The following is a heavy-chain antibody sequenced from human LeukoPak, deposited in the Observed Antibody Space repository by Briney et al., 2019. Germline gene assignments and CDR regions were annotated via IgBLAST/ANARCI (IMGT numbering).Heavy chain of an antibody. CDR2: ISYDGSNK. V-gene: IGHV3-30-3*01. D-gene: IGHD1-26*01. J-gene: IGHJ6*02. Sequence: PGRPLRLSCAASGFTFSSYAMYWVRQAPGKGLEWVAVISYDGSNKYYADSVKGRFTISRDNSKNTLYLQMNSLRAEDTAVYYCARDPDMVGAAGYYGMDVWGQGTTVTVSS. CDR3: ARDPDMVGAAGYYGMDV. CDR1: GFTFSSYA.